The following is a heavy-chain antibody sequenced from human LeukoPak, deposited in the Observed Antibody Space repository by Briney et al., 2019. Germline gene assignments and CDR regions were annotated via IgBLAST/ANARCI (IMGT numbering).Heavy chain of an antibody. CDR3: ARRGIAVAENWFDP. J-gene: IGHJ5*02. D-gene: IGHD6-19*01. V-gene: IGHV3-21*01. Sequence: GGSLRLSCAASGFTFSSYSMNWVRQAPGKGLEWVSSISSSSSYIYYADSVKGRFTISRDNAKNSLYLQMNSLRAEDTAAYYCARRGIAVAENWFDPWGQGTLVTVSS. CDR2: ISSSSSYI. CDR1: GFTFSSYS.